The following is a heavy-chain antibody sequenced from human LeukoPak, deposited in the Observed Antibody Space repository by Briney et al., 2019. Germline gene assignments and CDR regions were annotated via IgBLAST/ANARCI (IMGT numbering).Heavy chain of an antibody. CDR3: ARDVYGSGSYPGGFDP. D-gene: IGHD3-10*01. CDR2: ISYDGSNK. V-gene: IGHV3-30*04. Sequence: GGSLRLSCAASGFTFSSYAMHWVRQAPGKGLEWVAVISYDGSNKYYADSVKGRFTISRDNSKNTLYLQMNSLRAEDTAAYYCARDVYGSGSYPGGFDPWGQGTLVTVSS. J-gene: IGHJ5*02. CDR1: GFTFSSYA.